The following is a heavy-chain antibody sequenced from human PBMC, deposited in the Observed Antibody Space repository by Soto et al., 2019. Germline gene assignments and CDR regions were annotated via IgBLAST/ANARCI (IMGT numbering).Heavy chain of an antibody. V-gene: IGHV1-2*02. J-gene: IGHJ4*02. D-gene: IGHD3-22*01. CDR1: GYTFIGYY. Sequence: ASVKVSCKASGYTFIGYYMHWARQAPGQGLEWMGWINPNSGDTNYAQKLQGRVTMTRDTSISTAYTELSRLRFDDTAVYYCARARTNYYNTSDYDFWGQGTLVTVS. CDR3: ARARTNYYNTSDYDF. CDR2: INPNSGDT.